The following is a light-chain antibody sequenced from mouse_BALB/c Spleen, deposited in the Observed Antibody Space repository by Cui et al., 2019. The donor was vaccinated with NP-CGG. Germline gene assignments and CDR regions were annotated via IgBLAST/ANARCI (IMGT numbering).Light chain of an antibody. CDR1: TGAVTTSNY. CDR2: GST. V-gene: IGLV1*01. CDR3: ALWYSNHWV. Sequence: QAVVTQESALTTSPGETVTLTCRSTTGAVTTSNYANWVQEKPDHLFTGLIVGSTNRAPGGPAGFLGSLIGDKNALTITGAQTEDEAIYFCALWYSNHWVFGGGTKLTVL. J-gene: IGLJ1*01.